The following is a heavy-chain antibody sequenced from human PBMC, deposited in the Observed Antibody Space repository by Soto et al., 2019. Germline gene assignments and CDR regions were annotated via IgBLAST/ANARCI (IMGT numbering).Heavy chain of an antibody. D-gene: IGHD2-2*01. CDR3: ARELGDCSSTSCHQNPPYYGMDV. V-gene: IGHV3-30-3*01. Sequence: GSLRLSCAASGFTFSSYAMHWVRQAPGKGLEWVAVISYDGSNKYYADSVKGRFTISRDNSKNTLYLQMNSLRAEDTAVYYCARELGDCSSTSCHQNPPYYGMDVWGQGTTVTVSS. CDR1: GFTFSSYA. J-gene: IGHJ6*02. CDR2: ISYDGSNK.